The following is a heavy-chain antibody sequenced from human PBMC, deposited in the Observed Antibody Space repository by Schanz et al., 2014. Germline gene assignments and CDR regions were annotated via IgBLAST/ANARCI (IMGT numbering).Heavy chain of an antibody. D-gene: IGHD3-16*02. J-gene: IGHJ4*02. V-gene: IGHV3-48*01. CDR1: GFTFRDYS. CDR2: ISSYSTI. CDR3: AKYRYSVFDFDY. Sequence: EVQLVESGGGLVQPGGSLRPSCEASGFTFRDYSMNWVRQAPGKGPEWISYISSYSTIHYADSVKGRFTISRDNAKNTLYLQMNSLRAEDTAIYYCAKYRYSVFDFDYWGQGTLVTVSS.